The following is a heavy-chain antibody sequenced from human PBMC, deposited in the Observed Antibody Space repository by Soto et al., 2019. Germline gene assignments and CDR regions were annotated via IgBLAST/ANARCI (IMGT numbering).Heavy chain of an antibody. J-gene: IGHJ6*02. D-gene: IGHD2-2*01. CDR3: ARGGLVVVPAANDYYYYGMDV. CDR1: GFTFSSYA. V-gene: IGHV3-30-3*01. Sequence: SLRLSCAASGFTFSSYAMHLVRQAPGKGLEWVAVISYDGSNKYYADSVKGRFTISRDNSKNTLYLQMNSLRAEDTAVYYCARGGLVVVPAANDYYYYGMDVWGQGTTVTVSS. CDR2: ISYDGSNK.